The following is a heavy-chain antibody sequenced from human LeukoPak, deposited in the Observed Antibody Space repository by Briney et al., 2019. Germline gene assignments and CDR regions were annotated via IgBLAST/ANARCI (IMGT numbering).Heavy chain of an antibody. D-gene: IGHD6-13*01. CDR1: GASLSTYY. CDR2: ISYSGGT. Sequence: PSETLSLTCIVSGASLSTYYGTWIRQAPGKGLEWIGYISYSGGTNYNSSLKSRVTLSIDTSKNQFSLELTSVTAADTAVYYCARIGAAGTRYYFDYWSQGTLVTVSS. J-gene: IGHJ4*02. V-gene: IGHV4-59*01. CDR3: ARIGAAGTRYYFDY.